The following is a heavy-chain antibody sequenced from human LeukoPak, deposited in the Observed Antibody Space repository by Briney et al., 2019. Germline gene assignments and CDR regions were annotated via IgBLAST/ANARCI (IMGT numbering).Heavy chain of an antibody. CDR2: IYYSGST. CDR1: GGSISSYY. J-gene: IGHJ4*02. D-gene: IGHD3-10*01. CDR3: ARFSRGSGSYYFDY. V-gene: IGHV4-59*01. Sequence: SETLSLTCTVSGGSISSYYWSWIRQPPGKGLEWIGYIYYSGSTNYNPSLKSRVTISVDTSKNQFSLKLSSVTAADTAVYYCARFSRGSGSYYFDYWGQGTLVTVSS.